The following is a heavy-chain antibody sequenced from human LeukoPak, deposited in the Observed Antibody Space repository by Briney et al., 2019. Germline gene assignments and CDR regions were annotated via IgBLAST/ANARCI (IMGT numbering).Heavy chain of an antibody. CDR1: GGSISSSSYY. CDR3: ARISYYYYYMDV. J-gene: IGHJ6*03. D-gene: IGHD2/OR15-2a*01. CDR2: IYYSGST. V-gene: IGHV4-39*07. Sequence: PSETLSLTCTVSGGSISSSSYYWGWIRQPPGKGLEWIGSIYYSGSTYYNPSLKSRVIISVDTSKNQFSLKLSSVTAADTAVYYCARISYYYYYMDVWGKGTTVTVSS.